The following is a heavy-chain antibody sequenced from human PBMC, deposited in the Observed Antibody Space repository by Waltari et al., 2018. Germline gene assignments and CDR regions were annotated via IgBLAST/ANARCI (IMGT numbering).Heavy chain of an antibody. CDR3: ARDQGVLMVYAMTY. CDR2: INAGNGNT. V-gene: IGHV1-3*03. J-gene: IGHJ4*02. CDR1: GYPFTSFP. Sequence: QVQLVQSGAEVKKPGASWKVSCKASGYPFTSFPLHWLRQAPGQRLEGKGGINAGNGNTKESREFQGRVTMTRDTSASTAYMELSSLRSEDMAVYYCARDQGVLMVYAMTYWGQGTLVTVSS. D-gene: IGHD2-8*01.